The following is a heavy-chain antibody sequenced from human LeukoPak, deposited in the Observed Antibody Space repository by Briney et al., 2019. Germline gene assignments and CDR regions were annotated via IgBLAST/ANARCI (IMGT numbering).Heavy chain of an antibody. CDR3: AREQTSYYGSGSYYPRNFDS. V-gene: IGHV1-69*05. D-gene: IGHD3-10*01. CDR2: IIPIFGTA. J-gene: IGHJ4*02. CDR1: GGTFSSYA. Sequence: ASVKVSCKASGGTFSSYAISWVRQAPGQGLEWMGGIIPIFGTANYAQKFQGRVTITTDESTSTAYMELSSLRSEDTAVYYCAREQTSYYGSGSYYPRNFDSWGQGTLVTVSS.